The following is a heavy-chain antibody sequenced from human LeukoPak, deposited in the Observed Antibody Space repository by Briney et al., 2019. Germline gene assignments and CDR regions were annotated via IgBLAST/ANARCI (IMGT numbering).Heavy chain of an antibody. CDR1: GFTFSNAW. V-gene: IGHV3-15*01. J-gene: IGHJ3*02. Sequence: GGSLRLSCAASGFTFSNAWMSWVRQAPGKGLEWVGRIKSKTDGGTTDYAAPVKGRFTISRDDSKNTLYLQMNSLKTEDTAVYYFTTDIRAGGATDAFDIWGQGTMVTVSS. CDR3: TTDIRAGGATDAFDI. CDR2: IKSKTDGGTT. D-gene: IGHD1-26*01.